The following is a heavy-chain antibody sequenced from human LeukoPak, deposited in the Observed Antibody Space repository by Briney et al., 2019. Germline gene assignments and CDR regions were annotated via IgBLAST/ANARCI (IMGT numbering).Heavy chain of an antibody. Sequence: ASVKVSCRASGYTFTGYYMHWVRQAPGQGLEWMGWINPNSSGTNYAQKFQGWVTMTRDTSISTAYMELSRLRSDDTAVYYCARARTTMVRGVIMAGYYYGMDVWGKGTRSPSPQ. J-gene: IGHJ6*04. CDR3: ARARTTMVRGVIMAGYYYGMDV. D-gene: IGHD3-10*01. CDR2: INPNSSGT. V-gene: IGHV1-2*04. CDR1: GYTFTGYY.